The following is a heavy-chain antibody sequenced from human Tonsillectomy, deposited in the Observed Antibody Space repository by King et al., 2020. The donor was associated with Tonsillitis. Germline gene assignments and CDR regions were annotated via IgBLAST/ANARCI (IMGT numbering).Heavy chain of an antibody. D-gene: IGHD3-22*01. V-gene: IGHV1-18*01. CDR1: GYTFTSYG. Sequence: QLVQSGAEVKKPGASVKVSCKASGYTFTSYGISWVRQAPGQGLEWMGWISAYNGNTNYAQKLQGRVTMTTDKSTSTAYMELRSLRSDDTAVYYCARVRQSGYYSGYFDYWGQGTLVTVSS. CDR3: ARVRQSGYYSGYFDY. CDR2: ISAYNGNT. J-gene: IGHJ4*02.